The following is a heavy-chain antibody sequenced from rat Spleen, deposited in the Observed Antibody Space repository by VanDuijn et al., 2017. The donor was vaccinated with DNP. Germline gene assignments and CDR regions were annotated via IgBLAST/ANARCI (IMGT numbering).Heavy chain of an antibody. V-gene: IGHV4-2*01. CDR2: INKDSSTV. CDR1: GFNFNDYW. CDR3: ARGPNYGGYLDYFDY. Sequence: EVQLVESGGGLVQPGRSLKLSCAASGFNFNDYWMGWVRQAPGKGLEWIGQINKDSSTVTYTPSLKDKFTISRDNAQNTLYLQMSKLISEDTAIYYCARGPNYGGYLDYFDYWGQGVMVTVSS. J-gene: IGHJ2*01. D-gene: IGHD1-11*01.